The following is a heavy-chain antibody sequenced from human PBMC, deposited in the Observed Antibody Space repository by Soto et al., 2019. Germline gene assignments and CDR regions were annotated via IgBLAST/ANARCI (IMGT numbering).Heavy chain of an antibody. CDR2: ISDSGAGT. Sequence: EVNLLESGGGLVQPGESLRLSCGASGFTFSRCVMSWLRQAPGQGLEWVSCISDSGAGTHYADSVKGRFTISRDNSKNTMYLQMNNLRAEDTGVYYCAKGLINGRWYAADWGQGTLVTVSS. CDR3: AKGLINGRWYAAD. D-gene: IGHD6-13*01. V-gene: IGHV3-23*01. CDR1: GFTFSRCV. J-gene: IGHJ4*02.